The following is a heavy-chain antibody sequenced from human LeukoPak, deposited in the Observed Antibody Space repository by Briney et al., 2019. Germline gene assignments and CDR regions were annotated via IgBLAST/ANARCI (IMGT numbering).Heavy chain of an antibody. Sequence: ASVKVSCKASGYTFTSYDINWVRQATGQGLEWMGWMNPNSGNTGYTQKCQGRVTMTRNTSVSTAYMELSSLRSEDTAMYYCARTRKGGSGYYIPPDYWGQGTLVTVSS. CDR2: MNPNSGNT. CDR1: GYTFTSYD. CDR3: ARTRKGGSGYYIPPDY. J-gene: IGHJ4*02. V-gene: IGHV1-8*01. D-gene: IGHD3-3*01.